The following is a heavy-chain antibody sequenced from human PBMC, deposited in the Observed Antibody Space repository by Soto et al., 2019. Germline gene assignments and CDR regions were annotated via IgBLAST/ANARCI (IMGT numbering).Heavy chain of an antibody. J-gene: IGHJ5*02. D-gene: IGHD6-19*01. V-gene: IGHV4-34*01. CDR1: GGSFSDYY. CDR2: ITHSGNT. CDR3: AREHGYSSGWYSGDWFDP. Sequence: SETLSLTCAVYGGSFSDYYWSWVRQPPGKGLEWIGEITHSGNTNYNPSLKSRLTISVDTSKNQFSLKLSSVTAADTAVYYCAREHGYSSGWYSGDWFDPWGQGTLVTVSS.